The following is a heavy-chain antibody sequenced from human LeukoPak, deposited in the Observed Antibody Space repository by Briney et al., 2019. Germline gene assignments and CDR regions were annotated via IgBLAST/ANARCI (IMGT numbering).Heavy chain of an antibody. CDR3: ARTSSGWYYYYGMDV. Sequence: PSETLSLTCAVYGGSFSGYYWSWIRQPPGKGLEWIGEINHSGSTNYNPSLKSRVTISVDTSKNQFSLKLRSVTAADTAVYYCARTSSGWYYYYGMDVWGQGTTVTVSS. D-gene: IGHD6-19*01. CDR1: GGSFSGYY. J-gene: IGHJ6*02. V-gene: IGHV4-34*01. CDR2: INHSGST.